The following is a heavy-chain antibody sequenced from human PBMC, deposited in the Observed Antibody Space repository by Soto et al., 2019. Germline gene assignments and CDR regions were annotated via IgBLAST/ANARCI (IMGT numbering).Heavy chain of an antibody. V-gene: IGHV3-30*18. CDR3: AKDPRDSKGTMLRPNYYYGMDV. Sequence: GGSLRLSCAASGFTFSSYGMHWVRQAPGKGLEKVAVISYDGSNKYYADSVKGRFTISRDNSKNTLYLQMNSLRAEDTAVYYCAKDPRDSKGTMLRPNYYYGMDVWGQGTTVTVSS. CDR1: GFTFSSYG. J-gene: IGHJ6*02. D-gene: IGHD4-4*01. CDR2: ISYDGSNK.